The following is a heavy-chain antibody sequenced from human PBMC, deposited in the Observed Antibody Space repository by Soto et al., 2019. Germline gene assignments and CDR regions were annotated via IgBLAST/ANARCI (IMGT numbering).Heavy chain of an antibody. CDR2: IYYSGST. Sequence: SETLSLTCTVSGGSISSSSYYWGWIRQPPGKGLEWIGSIYYSGSTYYNPSLKSRVTISVDTSKNQFSLKLSSVTAADTAVYYCARHPYYYGSSGYFDYWGQGTLVTVSS. J-gene: IGHJ4*02. CDR3: ARHPYYYGSSGYFDY. CDR1: GGSISSSSYY. V-gene: IGHV4-39*01. D-gene: IGHD3-22*01.